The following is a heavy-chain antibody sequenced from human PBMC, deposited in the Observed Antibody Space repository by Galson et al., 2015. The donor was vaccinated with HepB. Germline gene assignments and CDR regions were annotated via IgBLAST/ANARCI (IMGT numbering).Heavy chain of an antibody. CDR2: IYPGDSET. CDR1: GYSFSNYW. D-gene: IGHD1-1*01. CDR3: ARREYDDPRGLFKI. Sequence: QSGAEVKKPGESLTISCQGSGYSFSNYWVGWVRQMPGKGLEWMGSIYPGDSETRYSPSFQGQVIISSDKSISTAYVQWHSLKASDTAMYFCARREYDDPRGLFKIWGQGTMVTVSA. V-gene: IGHV5-51*01. J-gene: IGHJ3*02.